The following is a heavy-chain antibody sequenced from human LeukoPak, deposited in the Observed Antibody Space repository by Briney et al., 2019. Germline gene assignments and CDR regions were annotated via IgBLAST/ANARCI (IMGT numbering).Heavy chain of an antibody. CDR2: ISGSGGNT. V-gene: IGHV3-23*01. CDR3: AKDRFGSGSTTDY. D-gene: IGHD3-10*01. Sequence: GASLRLSCAASGFTFSNYAMSWVRQAPGKGLEWVSSISGSGGNTYYADSVKGRFTISRDNSKNTLDLQMSSLRVEDTAVYYCAKDRFGSGSTTDYWGQGTLVTVSS. CDR1: GFTFSNYA. J-gene: IGHJ4*02.